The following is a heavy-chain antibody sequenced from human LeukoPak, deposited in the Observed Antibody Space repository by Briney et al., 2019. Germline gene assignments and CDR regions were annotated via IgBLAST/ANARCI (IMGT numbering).Heavy chain of an antibody. D-gene: IGHD3-16*01. CDR2: MHHSGRT. V-gene: IGHV4-4*02. CDR1: GASISSTNW. Sequence: PSGTLSLTCAISGASISSTNWWIWVRQPPGKGLEWIGEMHHSGRTYYNPSLKSRVTISVDTSKNQFSLKLSSVTAADTAVYYCARHYGPWGQGTLVTVSS. J-gene: IGHJ5*02. CDR3: ARHYGP.